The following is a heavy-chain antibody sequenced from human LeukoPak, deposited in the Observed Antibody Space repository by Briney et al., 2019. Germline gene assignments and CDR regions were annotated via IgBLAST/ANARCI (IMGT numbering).Heavy chain of an antibody. D-gene: IGHD1-26*01. CDR2: IRSDGTIT. V-gene: IGHV3-74*01. CDR3: AKSQDGGRLFHFDY. CDR1: GFPLSGYR. Sequence: GGSLRLSCAASGFPLSGYRMHWVRQAPGKGLVWVSVIRSDGTITTYADSVKGRFTISRDTAKNTLYLQMNSLRAEDTAVYFCAKSQDGGRLFHFDYWGQGTLVTVSS. J-gene: IGHJ4*02.